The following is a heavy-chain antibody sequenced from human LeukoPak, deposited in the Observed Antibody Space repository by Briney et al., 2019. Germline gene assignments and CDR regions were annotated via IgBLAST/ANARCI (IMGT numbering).Heavy chain of an antibody. V-gene: IGHV1-2*02. CDR1: GYTFTGYY. Sequence: ASVKVSCKASGYTFTGYYMHWVRQAPGQGLEWMGWINPNSGGTNYAQKFQGRATMTRDTSISTAYMELSRLRSDGTAVYYCARPHGGITIRNWFDPWGQGTLVTVSS. J-gene: IGHJ5*02. D-gene: IGHD3-3*01. CDR3: ARPHGGITIRNWFDP. CDR2: INPNSGGT.